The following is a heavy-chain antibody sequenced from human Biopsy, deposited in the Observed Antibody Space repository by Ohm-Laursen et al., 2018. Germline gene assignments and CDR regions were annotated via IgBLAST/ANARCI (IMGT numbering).Heavy chain of an antibody. V-gene: IGHV3-33*01. J-gene: IGHJ4*02. D-gene: IGHD3-16*01. CDR3: ARDLGNLRGVMFYLDS. CDR2: VWYDGINK. Sequence: SLRLSCTASGFTFSSFGMHWVRQAPAKGLEWVAVVWYDGINKFYADSVEGRFTISRDNFKNTVYLEMNSLRPEDTAVYYCARDLGNLRGVMFYLDSWGQGTLVRVSS. CDR1: GFTFSSFG.